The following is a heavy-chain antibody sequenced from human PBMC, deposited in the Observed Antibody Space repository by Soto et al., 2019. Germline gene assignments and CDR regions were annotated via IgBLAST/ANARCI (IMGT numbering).Heavy chain of an antibody. J-gene: IGHJ5*02. CDR3: AREPFTDSSGSP. Sequence: QVQLVESGGGVVQPGRSLRLSCAASGFTFSSYGMHWVRQAPGKGLEWVAVMWYDGSNKYYADSVKGRFTISRDNSKNTLYLQMNSLRAEDTAVYYCAREPFTDSSGSPWGQGTLVTVSS. CDR1: GFTFSSYG. CDR2: MWYDGSNK. V-gene: IGHV3-33*01. D-gene: IGHD6-19*01.